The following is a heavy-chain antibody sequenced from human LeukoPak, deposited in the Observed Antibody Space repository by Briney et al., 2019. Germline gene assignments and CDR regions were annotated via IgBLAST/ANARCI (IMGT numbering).Heavy chain of an antibody. D-gene: IGHD4-23*01. CDR1: GGPISSYY. Sequence: PSETLSLTCTVSGGPISSYYWSWIRQPAGKGLEWIGYIYYSGSTSYNPSLKSRVTISVDTSKNQFSLKLSSVTAADTAVYYCARGSWAGYGGNPVEFDPWGQGTLVTVSS. CDR2: IYYSGST. J-gene: IGHJ5*02. V-gene: IGHV4-59*01. CDR3: ARGSWAGYGGNPVEFDP.